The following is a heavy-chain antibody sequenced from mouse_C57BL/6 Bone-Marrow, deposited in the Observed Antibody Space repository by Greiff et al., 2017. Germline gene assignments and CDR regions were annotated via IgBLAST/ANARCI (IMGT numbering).Heavy chain of an antibody. Sequence: EVMLVESGGDLVKPGGSLKLSCAASGFTFSRYGMSWVRQTPDKRLEWVATISSGGSYTYYPDSVKGRFTISRDNAKNTLYLQMSSLKSEDTAMYYCARQGAYWGQGTLVTVSA. CDR3: ARQGAY. CDR1: GFTFSRYG. J-gene: IGHJ3*01. CDR2: ISSGGSYT. V-gene: IGHV5-6*01.